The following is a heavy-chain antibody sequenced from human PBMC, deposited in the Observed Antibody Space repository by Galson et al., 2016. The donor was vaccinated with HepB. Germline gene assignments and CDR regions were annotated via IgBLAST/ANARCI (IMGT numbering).Heavy chain of an antibody. D-gene: IGHD2-15*01. CDR3: TKDAIAVPDYFDY. CDR1: GFNFKMYA. CDR2: INDGGFTT. Sequence: SLRLSCAASGFNFKMYAMSWVRQAPGKGLEWVSGINDGGFTTYYAVSVKGRFTISRDNSQNTLYLQMNSLRVEDTAVYYCTKDAIAVPDYFDYWGQGTLVTVSS. J-gene: IGHJ4*02. V-gene: IGHV3-23*01.